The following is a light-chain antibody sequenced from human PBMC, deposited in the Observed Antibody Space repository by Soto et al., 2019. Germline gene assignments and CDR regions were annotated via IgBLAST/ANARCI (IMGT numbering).Light chain of an antibody. CDR3: RSYAGGNNPYV. CDR1: SSDVGGYNY. J-gene: IGLJ1*01. V-gene: IGLV2-8*01. Sequence: QSVLTQPPSASGSPGQSVTISCTGTSSDVGGYNYVSWYQQHPGKAPKLMIYEVSKRPSGVPDRFSGSKSGNTASLTVSGLQAEDEADYYCRSYAGGNNPYVFGTGTKVTVL. CDR2: EVS.